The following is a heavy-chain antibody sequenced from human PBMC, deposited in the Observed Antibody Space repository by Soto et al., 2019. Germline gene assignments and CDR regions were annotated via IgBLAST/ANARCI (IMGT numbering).Heavy chain of an antibody. CDR3: ASGGVSTRTFDY. CDR1: RYGFAGSW. CDR2: IYPSDSDT. J-gene: IGHJ4*02. D-gene: IGHD3-3*01. Sequence: GDSLKVSCKGSRYGFAGSWIAWVRQMPGKGLELIGIIYPSDSDTRYRPSFQGQVTISADKSISSAYLQWSSLRASDNAMYYCASGGVSTRTFDYWGQGTPVTVSS. V-gene: IGHV5-51*01.